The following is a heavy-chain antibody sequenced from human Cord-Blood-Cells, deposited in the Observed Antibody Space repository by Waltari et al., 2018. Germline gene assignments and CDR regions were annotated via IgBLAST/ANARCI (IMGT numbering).Heavy chain of an antibody. J-gene: IGHJ5*02. Sequence: QVQLQESGPGLVKPSETLSLTCTVSGGSISSYYWSWIRQSPGKGLEWIGYIYYSGSTTYKPSLKSRVTISVDTSKNQFSLKLSSVTAADTAVYYCARPYCSGGSCYSGWFDPWGQGTLVTVSS. CDR1: GGSISSYY. CDR3: ARPYCSGGSCYSGWFDP. V-gene: IGHV4-59*08. D-gene: IGHD2-15*01. CDR2: IYYSGST.